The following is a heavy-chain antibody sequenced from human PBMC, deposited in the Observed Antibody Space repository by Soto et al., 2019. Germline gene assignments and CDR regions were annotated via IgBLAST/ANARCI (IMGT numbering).Heavy chain of an antibody. CDR1: GFSLSTGGMG. V-gene: IGHV2-5*02. CDR3: VHSRCGGDCLQSYPPPYYSGMDI. CDR2: IYWDGDR. J-gene: IGHJ6*02. Sequence: GSGPTLVNPTQTLTLTCTFSGFSLSTGGMGVGWIRQPPGKALEWLALIYWDGDRRYSPSLMNRLTIAKDTSKNQVVLTMTNMDPVDPATYYCVHSRCGGDCLQSYPPPYYSGMDIWGQGTTVTVSS. D-gene: IGHD2-21*02.